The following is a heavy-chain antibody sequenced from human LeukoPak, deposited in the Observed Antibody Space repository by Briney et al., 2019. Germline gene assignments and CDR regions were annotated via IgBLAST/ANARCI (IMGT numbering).Heavy chain of an antibody. CDR1: GFSFRNYA. D-gene: IGHD1-26*01. V-gene: IGHV3-64*02. J-gene: IGHJ4*02. CDR2: INTDGRIT. Sequence: GGSLRFSCVASGFSFRNYAIHWVRQAPGKGLEYVSVINTDGRITYYADSVKGRFTISRDNSKNTVYLQMGSLRGEDMAVYYCTRDGGSFCDFDYWGQGALVTVSS. CDR3: TRDGGSFCDFDY.